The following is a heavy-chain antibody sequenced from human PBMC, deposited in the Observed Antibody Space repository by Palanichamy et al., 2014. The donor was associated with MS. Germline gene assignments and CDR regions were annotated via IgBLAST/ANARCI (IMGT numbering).Heavy chain of an antibody. J-gene: IGHJ5*01. CDR3: AKGRAGLYSSGWFDC. V-gene: IGHV3-23*01. Sequence: RRGGPLRLSCAASGITFSSYAMSWVRQAPGDGAGVGLNVLVVSGDSTYYADSVKGRFTISRDNSKNTLYLQMNSLRAEDTAVYYCAKGRAGLYSSGWFDCWGQGTLVTVSS. CDR1: GITFSSYA. D-gene: IGHD6-19*01. CDR2: LVVSGDST.